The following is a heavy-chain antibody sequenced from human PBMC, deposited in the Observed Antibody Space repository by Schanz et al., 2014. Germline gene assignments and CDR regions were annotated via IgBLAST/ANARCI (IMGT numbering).Heavy chain of an antibody. CDR1: GYTVSALA. Sequence: QVQLLQSGSEVKKPGASVKVSCEISGYTVSALAMHWVRQAPGKGLEWLGGFDVEDGETIYAQKFQGRVTMTRDTSTSTVYMELSSLRSEDTAMYYCARDGEAAAGCDYWGQGTLVTVSS. J-gene: IGHJ4*02. CDR3: ARDGEAAAGCDY. D-gene: IGHD6-13*01. V-gene: IGHV1-24*01. CDR2: FDVEDGET.